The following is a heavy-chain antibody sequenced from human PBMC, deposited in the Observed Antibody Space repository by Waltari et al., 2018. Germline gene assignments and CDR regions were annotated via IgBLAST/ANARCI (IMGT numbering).Heavy chain of an antibody. D-gene: IGHD3-22*01. Sequence: QVQLQESGPGLVKPSETLSLTCNVSGGSISSYYWSWIRQPPGKGLELIGYIYYRGKSNYNPSLKGQVSISVDTSKSQFFLKLNVVTAADTALYYCRSSGYFSEWEGYFDYWGQGALVTVSS. CDR2: IYYRGKS. V-gene: IGHV4-59*08. CDR1: GGSISSYY. J-gene: IGHJ4*02. CDR3: RSSGYFSEWEGYFDY.